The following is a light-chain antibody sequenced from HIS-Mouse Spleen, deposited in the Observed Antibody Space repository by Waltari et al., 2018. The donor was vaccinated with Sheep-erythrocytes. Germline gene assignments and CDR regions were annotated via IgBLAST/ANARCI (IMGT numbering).Light chain of an antibody. Sequence: DIQMTQSPSSLSASVGDRVTITCQASQDISNYLNWYQQKPGKAPKLLIYDASNLETGVPSRFSGSGSRTDFTFTISSLQPEDIATYYCQQYDNLTFGPGTKVDIK. J-gene: IGKJ3*01. V-gene: IGKV1-33*01. CDR3: QQYDNLT. CDR1: QDISNY. CDR2: DAS.